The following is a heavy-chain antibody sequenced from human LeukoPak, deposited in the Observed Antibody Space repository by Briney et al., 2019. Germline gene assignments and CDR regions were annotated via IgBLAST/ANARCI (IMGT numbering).Heavy chain of an antibody. Sequence: PGGSLRLSCAASGFTFSDYYMSWIRQAPGKGLEWVSYISSSGSTIYYADSVKGRFTISRDNAKNSLYLQMNSLRAEDTAVYYCARDQYQDGYNADFQHWGQGTLVTVSS. J-gene: IGHJ1*01. CDR2: ISSSGSTI. V-gene: IGHV3-11*01. CDR1: GFTFSDYY. CDR3: ARDQYQDGYNADFQH. D-gene: IGHD5-24*01.